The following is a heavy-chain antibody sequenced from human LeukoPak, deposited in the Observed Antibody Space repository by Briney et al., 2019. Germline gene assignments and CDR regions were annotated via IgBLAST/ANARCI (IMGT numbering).Heavy chain of an antibody. CDR1: GGTFSSYA. CDR2: IIPIFGTA. D-gene: IGHD3-16*02. CDR3: ARGNYDYVWGSYRTRPYYYYGMDV. Sequence: ASVKVSCKASGGTFSSYAISWVRQAPGQGLEWMGGIIPIFGTANYAQKFQGRVTITADESTSTAYMELSSLRSEDTAVYYCARGNYDYVWGSYRTRPYYYYGMDVWGQGTTATVSS. V-gene: IGHV1-69*13. J-gene: IGHJ6*02.